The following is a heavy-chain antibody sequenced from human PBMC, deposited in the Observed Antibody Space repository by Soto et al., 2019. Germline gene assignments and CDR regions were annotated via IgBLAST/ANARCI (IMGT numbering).Heavy chain of an antibody. CDR2: IWYDGSKK. CDR1: GYTFSSHG. V-gene: IGHV3-33*01. J-gene: IGHJ6*01. D-gene: IGHD6-25*01. CDR3: ARDPASSMDV. Sequence: QVQLVESGGGVVQPGRSLRLSCAASGYTFSSHGMHWVRQAPGKGLEWVAVIWYDGSKKYYAGSVKGRFTISRDDSKSTLYLEMNSMRAEDTAVFYCARDPASSMDVWGQGTTVIVSP.